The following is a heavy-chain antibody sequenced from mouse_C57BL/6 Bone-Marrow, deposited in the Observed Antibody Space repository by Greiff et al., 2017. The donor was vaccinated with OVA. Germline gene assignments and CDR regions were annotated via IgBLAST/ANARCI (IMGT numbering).Heavy chain of an antibody. V-gene: IGHV5-6*01. J-gene: IGHJ4*01. D-gene: IGHD2-2*01. CDR2: ISSGGSYT. CDR3: ASLWLRRDYYAMDY. Sequence: ESGGDLVKPGGSLKLSCAASGFTFSSYGMSWVRQTPDKRLEWVATISSGGSYTYYPDSVKGRFTISRDNAKNTLYLQMSSLKSEDTAMYYCASLWLRRDYYAMDYWGQGTSVTVSS. CDR1: GFTFSSYG.